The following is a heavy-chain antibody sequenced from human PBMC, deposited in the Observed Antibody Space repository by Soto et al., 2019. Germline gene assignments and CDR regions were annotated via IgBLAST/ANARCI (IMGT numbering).Heavy chain of an antibody. CDR1: GFTLTNNA. D-gene: IGHD1-26*01. J-gene: IGHJ6*02. Sequence: QVQLLESGGGVVQPGRSLRLSCVASGFTLTNNAMHWVRQAPGQGLEWVAVISSDGSSKYYGDSVRGRFTISRDNSKNTLFLEMNSLRSEDTAVYYCAKDRGLAESGRWSHYYYGMDVWGQGTTVTVSS. CDR2: ISSDGSSK. V-gene: IGHV3-30*18. CDR3: AKDRGLAESGRWSHYYYGMDV.